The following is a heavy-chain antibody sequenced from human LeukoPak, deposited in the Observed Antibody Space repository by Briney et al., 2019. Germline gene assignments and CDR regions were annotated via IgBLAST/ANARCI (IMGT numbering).Heavy chain of an antibody. Sequence: PGGSLRLSCAASGFTFSSAWMHWVRQAPGKGLVSVSRINSDGSSTRYSDSVRGRFTISRDNAKNTLYLQMNSLRADDTAVYYCAMDRLRKVQQQFDYWGQGTLVTVSS. CDR3: AMDRLRKVQQQFDY. D-gene: IGHD2-21*01. CDR2: INSDGSST. CDR1: GFTFSSAW. J-gene: IGHJ4*02. V-gene: IGHV3-74*01.